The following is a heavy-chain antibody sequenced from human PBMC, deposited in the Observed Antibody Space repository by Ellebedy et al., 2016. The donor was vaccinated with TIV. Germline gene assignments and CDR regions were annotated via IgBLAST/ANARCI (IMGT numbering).Heavy chain of an antibody. V-gene: IGHV3-23*01. CDR3: AKDQGGRWLWGFDI. CDR2: ISGSGGST. J-gene: IGHJ3*02. Sequence: LSLTCAASGFTFSSYAMSWVRQAPGKGLEWVSAISGSGGSTYYADSVKGRFTISRDNSKNTLYLQMNSLRAEDTAVYYCAKDQGGRWLWGFDIWGQGTMVTVSS. D-gene: IGHD3-22*01. CDR1: GFTFSSYA.